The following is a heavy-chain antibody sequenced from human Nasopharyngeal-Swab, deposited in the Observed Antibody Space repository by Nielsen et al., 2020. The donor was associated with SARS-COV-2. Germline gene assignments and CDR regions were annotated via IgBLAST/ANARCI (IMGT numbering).Heavy chain of an antibody. CDR3: ARGDYGDYAGMGVDY. CDR1: GFTFDDYA. Sequence: GESLKISCAASGFTFDDYAMHWVRQAPGKGLEWVSLISGDGGSTYYADSVKGRCTISRDNSKKTLYLHMNSLSAEDTAVYYCARGDYGDYAGMGVDYWGQGTLVTVSS. V-gene: IGHV3-43*02. D-gene: IGHD4-17*01. CDR2: ISGDGGST. J-gene: IGHJ4*02.